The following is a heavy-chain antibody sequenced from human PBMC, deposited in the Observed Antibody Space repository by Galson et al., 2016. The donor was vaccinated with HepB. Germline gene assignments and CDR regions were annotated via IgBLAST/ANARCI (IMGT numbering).Heavy chain of an antibody. Sequence: ETLSLTCTVSGGSITSFFWSWLRQTPEKGLQWNGYVSDTGNTKYNPSLESRATISLDTFRKQFSLWLTSLTAADTAVYYCARDRINGSYSYYGLDVWGQGSTVTVSS. V-gene: IGHV4-59*01. D-gene: IGHD2-21*01. CDR3: ARDRINGSYSYYGLDV. CDR2: VSDTGNT. CDR1: GGSITSFF. J-gene: IGHJ6*02.